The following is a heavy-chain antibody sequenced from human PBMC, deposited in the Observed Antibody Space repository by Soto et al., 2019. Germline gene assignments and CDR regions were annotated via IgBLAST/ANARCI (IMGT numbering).Heavy chain of an antibody. CDR1: GGSISSGGYY. CDR3: ARVWKQWLANWFDP. J-gene: IGHJ5*02. V-gene: IGHV4-31*03. Sequence: PSETLSLTCTVSGGSISSGGYYWSWIRQHPGKGLEWIGYTYYSGSTYYNPSLKSRVTISVDTSKNQFSLKLSSVTAADTAVYYCARVWKQWLANWFDPWGQGTLVTVSS. CDR2: TYYSGST. D-gene: IGHD6-19*01.